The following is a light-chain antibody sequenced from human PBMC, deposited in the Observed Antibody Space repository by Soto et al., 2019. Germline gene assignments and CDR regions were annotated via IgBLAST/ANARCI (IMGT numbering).Light chain of an antibody. CDR2: GAS. V-gene: IGKV3-15*01. CDR3: QQYNNWPSMYT. CDR1: QSVSSN. Sequence: EIVMTQSPATLSVSPGERATLSCRASQSVSSNLAWYQQKPGQAPRLLIYGASTRATGIPARFSGSVSVTEFTLTISSLQSEDFAVYYCQQYNNWPSMYTFGQGTKLEIK. J-gene: IGKJ2*01.